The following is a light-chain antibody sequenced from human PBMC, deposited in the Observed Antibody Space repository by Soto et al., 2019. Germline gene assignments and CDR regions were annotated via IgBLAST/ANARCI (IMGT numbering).Light chain of an antibody. CDR1: QSISSW. J-gene: IGKJ1*01. CDR3: QKYNSAPRT. V-gene: IGKV1-5*01. Sequence: DIQMTQSPSTLSASVGDRVIITCRSSQSISSWLAWYQQKPGKAPKLLIYAASSLQSGVPSRFSGSGSGTDFTLTISSLQPEDVATYYCQKYNSAPRTFGQGTKVDIK. CDR2: AAS.